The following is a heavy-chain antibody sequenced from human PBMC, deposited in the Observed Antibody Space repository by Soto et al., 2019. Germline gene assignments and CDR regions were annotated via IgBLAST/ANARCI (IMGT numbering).Heavy chain of an antibody. CDR3: ARGEAVAGRQFDY. CDR2: IIPILGIA. J-gene: IGHJ4*02. D-gene: IGHD6-19*01. Sequence: GASVKVSCKASGGTFSSYTISWVRQAPGQGLEWMGRIIPILGIANYAQKFQGRVTITADKSTSTAYMELSSLRSEDTAVYYCARGEAVAGRQFDYWGQGTLVTV. V-gene: IGHV1-69*02. CDR1: GGTFSSYT.